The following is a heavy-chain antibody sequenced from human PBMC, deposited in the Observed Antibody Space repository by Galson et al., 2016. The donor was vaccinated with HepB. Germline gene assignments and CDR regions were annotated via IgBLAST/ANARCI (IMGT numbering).Heavy chain of an antibody. J-gene: IGHJ4*02. CDR1: GYTFTRYG. CDR3: AREPRLDYDLLTGNDY. D-gene: IGHD3-9*01. V-gene: IGHV1-18*04. CDR2: INAHNGNT. Sequence: SVKVSCKASGYTFTRYGITWVRQAPGQGLEWMGGINAHNGNTKYAQKLQGRVTMTTDTSASTAYMELRSLRSDDTAVYYCAREPRLDYDLLTGNDYWGQGTLVTVSS.